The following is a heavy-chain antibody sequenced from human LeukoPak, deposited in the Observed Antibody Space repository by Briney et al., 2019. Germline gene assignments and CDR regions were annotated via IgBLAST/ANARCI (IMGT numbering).Heavy chain of an antibody. J-gene: IGHJ4*02. CDR1: GFTFSSYA. V-gene: IGHV3-23*01. CDR2: ISGSGGST. CDR3: ATDGVSWGSRPFEH. D-gene: IGHD3-10*01. Sequence: GGSLRLSCAASGFTFSSYAMSWVRQAPGKGLEWVSAISGSGGSTYYADSVKGRFTISRDNSKNTLYLQMNSLRAEDTAVYYCATDGVSWGSRPFEHWGQGTLVTVSS.